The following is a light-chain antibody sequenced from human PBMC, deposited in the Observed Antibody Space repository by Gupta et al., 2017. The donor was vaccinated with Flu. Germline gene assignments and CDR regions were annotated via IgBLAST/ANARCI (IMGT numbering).Light chain of an antibody. CDR1: QSVNRN. Sequence: EIVMTQSPATLSVSPGERATLSCRASQSVNRNLAWYQQKPGQAPRLLIYGASHRATGIPARFSGGGSVTEFTLTISSLQSEDFAVYYCQQFHNWPLTFGGGTKVEIK. CDR2: GAS. J-gene: IGKJ4*01. V-gene: IGKV3-15*01. CDR3: QQFHNWPLT.